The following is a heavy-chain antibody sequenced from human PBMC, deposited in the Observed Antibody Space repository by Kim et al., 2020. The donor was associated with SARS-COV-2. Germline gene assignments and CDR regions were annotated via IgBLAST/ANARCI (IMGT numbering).Heavy chain of an antibody. Sequence: GNTNSAQKLQGRVTMTTDTSTSTAYMELRSLRSDDTAVYYCVTYNGMDVWGQGTTVTVSS. V-gene: IGHV1-18*01. CDR2: GNT. CDR3: VTYNGMDV. J-gene: IGHJ6*02. D-gene: IGHD3-16*01.